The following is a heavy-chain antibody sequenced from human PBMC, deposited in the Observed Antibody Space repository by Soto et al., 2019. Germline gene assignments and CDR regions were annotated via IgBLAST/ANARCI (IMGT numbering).Heavy chain of an antibody. CDR3: AGRDVYCSGGSCFDY. D-gene: IGHD2-15*01. CDR2: ISAYNGNT. Sequence: ALVKLCCKASGYTFTRYGISWVRQAPGQGIEWMGWISAYNGNTNYAQKLQGRVTMTTDRSTSTAYMELRSLRSDDTAVCYCAGRDVYCSGGSCFDYWGKGTLVPVSS. CDR1: GYTFTRYG. V-gene: IGHV1-18*01. J-gene: IGHJ4*02.